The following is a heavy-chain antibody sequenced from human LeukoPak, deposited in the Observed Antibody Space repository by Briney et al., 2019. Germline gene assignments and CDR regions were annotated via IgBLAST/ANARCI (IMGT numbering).Heavy chain of an antibody. J-gene: IGHJ6*03. CDR1: GGTFSSYA. D-gene: IGHD1-7*01. CDR3: AGTPPLRNYMDV. CDR2: IIPIFGTA. Sequence: SVKVSCKASGGTFSSYAISWVRQAPGQGLEWMGGIIPIFGTANYAQKFQGRVTITADESTSTAYMELSSLRSEDTAVYHCAGTPPLRNYMDVWGKGTTVTVSS. V-gene: IGHV1-69*13.